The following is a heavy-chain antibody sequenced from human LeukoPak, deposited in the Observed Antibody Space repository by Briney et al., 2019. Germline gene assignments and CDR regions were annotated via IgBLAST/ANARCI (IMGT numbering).Heavy chain of an antibody. CDR1: GFTFSSYA. CDR3: AKDRRENDDYVWGSYRRLNAFDI. Sequence: PGGSLRLSCAASGFTFSSYAMSWVRQAPGKGLEWVSAISGSGGSTYYAASVKGRFTISRDNSKNTLYLQMNSLRAEDTAVYYCAKDRRENDDYVWGSYRRLNAFDIWGQGTMVTVSS. CDR2: ISGSGGST. D-gene: IGHD3-16*02. J-gene: IGHJ3*02. V-gene: IGHV3-23*01.